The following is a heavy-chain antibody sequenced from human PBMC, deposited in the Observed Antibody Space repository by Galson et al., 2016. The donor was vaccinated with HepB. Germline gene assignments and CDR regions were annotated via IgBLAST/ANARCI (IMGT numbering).Heavy chain of an antibody. D-gene: IGHD3-10*01. CDR2: ITSDNSTK. CDR3: ERDLSKGFGELLKHDS. J-gene: IGHJ4*02. Sequence: SLRLSCAASGFTFSDCSMNWVRQAPGKGLEWVSYITSDNSTKYYADSVKGRFTISRDNARNSLYLEMKSLRDEDTAVYYCERDLSKGFGELLKHDSWGQGTLVTVSS. CDR1: GFTFSDCS. V-gene: IGHV3-48*02.